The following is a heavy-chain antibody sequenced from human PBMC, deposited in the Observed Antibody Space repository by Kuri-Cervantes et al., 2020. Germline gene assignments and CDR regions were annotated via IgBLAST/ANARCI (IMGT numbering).Heavy chain of an antibody. CDR2: IKSKTDGGTI. Sequence: GESLKISCAGSGLTFSNAWMNWVRQAPGKGLEWVGRIKSKTDGGTIDYAAPVKGRFTISRDNSKNMLYLQMNSLRTEDTAVYHCAKDALGIRLAGKGPLDPWGQGTRVTVSS. V-gene: IGHV3-15*01. CDR3: AKDALGIRLAGKGPLDP. CDR1: GLTFSNAW. D-gene: IGHD3-10*01. J-gene: IGHJ5*02.